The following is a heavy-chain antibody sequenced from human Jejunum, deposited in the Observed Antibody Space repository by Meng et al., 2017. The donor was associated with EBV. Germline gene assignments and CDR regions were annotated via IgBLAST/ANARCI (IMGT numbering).Heavy chain of an antibody. D-gene: IGHD5-12*01. Sequence: VPCVQLGAELKKPRASLNLSCKTSGYTFIDYHVHWVRQAPGQGLEWMGILNPNNGATSYAQRIRGRVTMTRDTSTSTVYMELSSLRSEDTALYYCVGEIVAPYSFDQWGQGTLVTVSS. CDR3: VGEIVAPYSFDQ. CDR2: LNPNNGAT. CDR1: GYTFIDYH. J-gene: IGHJ4*02. V-gene: IGHV1-46*01.